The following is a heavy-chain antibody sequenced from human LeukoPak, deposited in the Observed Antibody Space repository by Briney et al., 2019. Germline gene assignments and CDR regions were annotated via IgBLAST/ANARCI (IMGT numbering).Heavy chain of an antibody. J-gene: IGHJ4*02. V-gene: IGHV3-30*18. Sequence: PGRSLRLSCAASGFTFSSYGMHWVRQAPGKGLEWVAVISYDGSNKYYADSVKGRFTISRDNSKNTLYLQMNSLRAEDTAVYYCAKDALFQDRYGDYFEYWGQGTLVTVFS. CDR1: GFTFSSYG. D-gene: IGHD4-17*01. CDR3: AKDALFQDRYGDYFEY. CDR2: ISYDGSNK.